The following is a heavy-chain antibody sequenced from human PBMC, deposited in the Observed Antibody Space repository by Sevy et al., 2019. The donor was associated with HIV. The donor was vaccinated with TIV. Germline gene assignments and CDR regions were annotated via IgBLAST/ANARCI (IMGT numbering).Heavy chain of an antibody. CDR2: ISLHGTNK. D-gene: IGHD2-15*01. V-gene: IGHV3-30*19. CDR1: GFIFSRYG. Sequence: GGSLRLSCKASGFIFSRYGVHWVRQAPGKGLEWVALISLHGTNKDYRDSVKGRCTISRDDAKNTVYVEMTSLTVEDTALYYCVRETGGSGSAGYFGDWGQGTLVTVSS. CDR3: VRETGGSGSAGYFGD. J-gene: IGHJ4*02.